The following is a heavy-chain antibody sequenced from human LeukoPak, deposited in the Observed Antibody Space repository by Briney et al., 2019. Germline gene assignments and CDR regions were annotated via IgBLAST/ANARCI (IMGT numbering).Heavy chain of an antibody. V-gene: IGHV1-69*01. CDR3: ARGRYYYDSTASFDY. CDR2: IIPIFGTA. CDR1: GGTFSTFG. J-gene: IGHJ4*02. Sequence: GSSVKVSCKASGGTFSTFGISWVRQAPGQGLEWMGGIIPIFGTANYAQKFQGRVTITADESTSTAYMELSSLRSEDTAVYYCARGRYYYDSTASFDYWGQGTLVTVSS. D-gene: IGHD3-22*01.